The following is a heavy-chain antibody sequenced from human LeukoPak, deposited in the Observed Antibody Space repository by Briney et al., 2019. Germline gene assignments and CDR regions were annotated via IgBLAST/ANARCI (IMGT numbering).Heavy chain of an antibody. D-gene: IGHD1-1*01. V-gene: IGHV4-59*01. J-gene: IGHJ4*02. CDR2: IYYSGST. Sequence: SETLSLTCTVSGDXISSYYCSWIRQPPGKGLEWIGHIYYSGSTNYNPSLKGRVTISLDTSKNQFSLKLSSVTAADTAVYYCAKTPTGTYYFDYWGQGTLVTVSS. CDR1: GDXISSYY. CDR3: AKTPTGTYYFDY.